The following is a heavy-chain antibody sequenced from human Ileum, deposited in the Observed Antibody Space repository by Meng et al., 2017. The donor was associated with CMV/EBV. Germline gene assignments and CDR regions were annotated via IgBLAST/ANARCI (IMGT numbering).Heavy chain of an antibody. CDR1: GFTFSSYW. Sequence: GESLKISCAASGFTFSSYWMSWVRQAPGKGLEWVANIKQDGSEKYYVDSVKGRFTISRDNAKNSLYLQMNGLGPEDTAVYYCTRGYSGSSGWGQGTLVTVSS. D-gene: IGHD4-11*01. V-gene: IGHV3-7*01. CDR2: IKQDGSEK. J-gene: IGHJ4*02. CDR3: TRGYSGSSG.